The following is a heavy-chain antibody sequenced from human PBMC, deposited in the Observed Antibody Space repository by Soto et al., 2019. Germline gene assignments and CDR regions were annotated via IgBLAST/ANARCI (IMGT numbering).Heavy chain of an antibody. CDR3: ARVGQWGGMDV. CDR2: INSGNGNT. V-gene: IGHV1-3*01. D-gene: IGHD1-26*01. J-gene: IGHJ6*02. CDR1: GYTFTNYA. Sequence: ASVKVSCKASGYTFTNYAIHWVLQAPAQSLEWMGWINSGNGNTKYSQKLQGRVTITRDTSASTAYMELSRLSSEDTAVYYCARVGQWGGMDVWGQGTTVTVSS.